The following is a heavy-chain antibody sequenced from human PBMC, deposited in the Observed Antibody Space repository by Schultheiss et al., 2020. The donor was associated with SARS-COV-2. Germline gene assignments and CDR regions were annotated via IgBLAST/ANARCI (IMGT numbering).Heavy chain of an antibody. CDR2: IYYSGST. CDR1: GGSISSSSYY. CDR3: ARWYCSSTSCYRVGAFDI. J-gene: IGHJ3*02. V-gene: IGHV4-39*07. D-gene: IGHD2-2*01. Sequence: SQTLSLTCTVSGGSISSSSYYWGWIRQPPGKGLEWIGSIYYSGSTYYNPSLKSRVTISIDKSKNQFSLKLSSVTAADTAVYYCARWYCSSTSCYRVGAFDIWGQGTMVTVSS.